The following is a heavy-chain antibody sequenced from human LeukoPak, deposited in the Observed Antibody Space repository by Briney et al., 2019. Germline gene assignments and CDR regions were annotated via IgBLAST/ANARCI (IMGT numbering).Heavy chain of an antibody. CDR3: ARHSGSGSLSRPFDP. V-gene: IGHV4-39*01. D-gene: IGHD3-10*01. CDR1: GGSVTIGGFY. CDR2: IYYTGST. Sequence: SETLSLTCSVSGGSVTIGGFYWGWLRQPPEKGPEWIATIYYTGSTYYNPSLKSRVTISIDTSKNQFSLRLTSVTATDTAVYQCARHSGSGSLSRPFDPWGQGTLVTVSS. J-gene: IGHJ5*02.